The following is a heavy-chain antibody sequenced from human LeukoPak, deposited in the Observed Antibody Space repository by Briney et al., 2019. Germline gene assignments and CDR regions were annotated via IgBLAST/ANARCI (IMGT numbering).Heavy chain of an antibody. CDR3: AREGTTVTTWIDY. D-gene: IGHD4-17*01. CDR1: GGSISNYY. Sequence: SETLSLTCTVSGGSISNYYWNWIRQPAGKGLEWIGRIYTSGSTNYNPSLKSRVTISVDTSKNQFSLKLSSVTAADTAVYYCAREGTTVTTWIDYWGQGTLVTVSS. V-gene: IGHV4-4*07. J-gene: IGHJ4*02. CDR2: IYTSGST.